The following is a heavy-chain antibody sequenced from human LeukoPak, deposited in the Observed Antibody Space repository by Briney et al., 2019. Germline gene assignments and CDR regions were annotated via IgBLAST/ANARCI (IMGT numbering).Heavy chain of an antibody. V-gene: IGHV4-59*01. CDR2: IYYSGST. J-gene: IGHJ6*03. Sequence: PSETLSLTCTVSGGSISSYYWSWIRQPPGKGLEWIGYIYYSGSTNYNPSLRSRVTISVDTSKNQFSLKLSSVTAADTAVYCCARRVVYYYYYMDVWGRGTTVTVSS. CDR1: GGSISSYY. CDR3: ARRVVYYYYYMDV.